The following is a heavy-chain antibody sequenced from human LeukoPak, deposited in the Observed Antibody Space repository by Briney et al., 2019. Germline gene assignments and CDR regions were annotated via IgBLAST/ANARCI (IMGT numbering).Heavy chain of an antibody. J-gene: IGHJ4*02. CDR1: GGSLSSGGYY. Sequence: SETLSLTCTASGGSLSSGGYYWSWIRQHPGKGLEWIGYIYYSGSTYYNPSLKSRVTISVDTSKNQFSLKLSSVTAADTAVYYCARTVYPYYYDSSGYYFFDYWGQGTLVTVSS. D-gene: IGHD3-22*01. CDR2: IYYSGST. CDR3: ARTVYPYYYDSSGYYFFDY. V-gene: IGHV4-31*03.